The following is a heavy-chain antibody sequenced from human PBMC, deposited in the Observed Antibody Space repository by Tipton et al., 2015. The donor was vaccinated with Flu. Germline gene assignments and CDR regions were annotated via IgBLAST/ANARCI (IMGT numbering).Heavy chain of an antibody. CDR2: LSGSDGTT. J-gene: IGHJ3*02. Sequence: SLRLSCAASGFTFSDYAMSWVRQAPGKGLEWVSSLSGSDGTTYYADSVKGRSTISRDDAKNSLYLQMNSLRAEDTAVYYCARGLLWDVAGDDAFDTWGQGTMVTVSS. V-gene: IGHV3-23*01. CDR3: ARGLLWDVAGDDAFDT. CDR1: GFTFSDYA. D-gene: IGHD1-26*01.